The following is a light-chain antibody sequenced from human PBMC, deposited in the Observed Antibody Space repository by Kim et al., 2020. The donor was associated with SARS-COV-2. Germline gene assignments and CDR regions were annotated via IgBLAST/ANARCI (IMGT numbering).Light chain of an antibody. CDR3: EQYDGNPWT. V-gene: IGKV1-5*03. CDR2: EAS. Sequence: DIQMTQSPSTLSASVGDRVTITCRASQTIVNWLAWYQQKPGQAPNLLIYEASILQTGVPSRFSGSGSGTEFTLTIGSLQSDDFATYYCEQYDGNPWTFGQGTKVDIK. CDR1: QTIVNW. J-gene: IGKJ1*01.